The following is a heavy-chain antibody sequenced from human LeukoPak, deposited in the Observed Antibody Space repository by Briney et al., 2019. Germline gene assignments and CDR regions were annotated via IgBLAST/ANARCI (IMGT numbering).Heavy chain of an antibody. CDR2: ISGSGGST. D-gene: IGHD2-2*01. J-gene: IGHJ4*02. V-gene: IGHV3-23*01. CDR3: ATVPAAIPTVG. CDR1: GFTFSSYA. Sequence: GGSLRLSCAASGFTFSSYAMSWVRQAPGKGLEWVSAISGSGGSTYYADSVKGRFTISRDNSKNTLYLQMNSLRAEDTAVYYCATVPAAIPTVGWGQGTLVTVSS.